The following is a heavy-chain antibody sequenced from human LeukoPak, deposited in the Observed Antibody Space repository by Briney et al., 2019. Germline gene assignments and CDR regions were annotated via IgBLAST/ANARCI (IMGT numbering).Heavy chain of an antibody. CDR1: GFTFSTYN. CDR3: VREIIIRDSSGYPIDV. V-gene: IGHV3-21*01. Sequence: GGSLRLSCEASGFTFSTYNMNWVRQAPGKGLEWVSSISSGDTYRYYADSVKGRFTISRDNAKNSLYLQMNSLRAEDTAVYYCVREIIIRDSSGYPIDVRGKGTTVTVSS. CDR2: ISSGDTYR. D-gene: IGHD3-22*01. J-gene: IGHJ6*04.